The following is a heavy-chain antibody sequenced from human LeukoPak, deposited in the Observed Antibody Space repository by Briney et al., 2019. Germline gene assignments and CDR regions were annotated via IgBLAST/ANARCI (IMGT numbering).Heavy chain of an antibody. CDR1: GFTFDDYA. Sequence: PGGSLRLSCAASGFTFDDYAMHWVRQAPGKGLEWVSLISGDGGSTYYADSVKGRFTISRDNSKNSLYLQMNSLRTEDTALYHCAKAPTYYDFWSGYRFPGDHYYYYYMDVWGKGTTVTVSS. D-gene: IGHD3-3*01. CDR2: ISGDGGST. CDR3: AKAPTYYDFWSGYRFPGDHYYYYYMDV. J-gene: IGHJ6*03. V-gene: IGHV3-43*02.